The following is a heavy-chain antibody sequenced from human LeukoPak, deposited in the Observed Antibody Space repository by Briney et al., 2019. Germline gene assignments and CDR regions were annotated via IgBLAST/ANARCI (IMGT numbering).Heavy chain of an antibody. Sequence: GASVKVSCKASGGTFSSYAISWVRQAPGQGLEWMGGIIPIFGTANYAQKFQGRVTITADESTSTAYMELSSLRSEDTAVYYCARGVQYCSSTSCHRASYYMDVWGKGTTVTVSS. D-gene: IGHD2-2*01. CDR1: GGTFSSYA. V-gene: IGHV1-69*13. CDR3: ARGVQYCSSTSCHRASYYMDV. J-gene: IGHJ6*03. CDR2: IIPIFGTA.